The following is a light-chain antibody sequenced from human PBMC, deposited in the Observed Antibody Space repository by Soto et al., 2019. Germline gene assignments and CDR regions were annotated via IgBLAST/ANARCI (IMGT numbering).Light chain of an antibody. J-gene: IGKJ5*01. Sequence: EIVLTQSPATLSLSPGERATLSCRASQSVSSSYLAWYQQKPGQAPRLLIYGASSRATGIPDRFSGSGSGTDFTLTISRLEPEDFAVYYCQQYGSSPPYTFGQGPRLEIK. CDR3: QQYGSSPPYT. CDR1: QSVSSSY. CDR2: GAS. V-gene: IGKV3-20*01.